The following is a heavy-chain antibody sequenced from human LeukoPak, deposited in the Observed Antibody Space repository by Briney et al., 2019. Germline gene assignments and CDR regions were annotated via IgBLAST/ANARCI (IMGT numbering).Heavy chain of an antibody. CDR3: ARVLDTAAAGTIDY. D-gene: IGHD6-13*01. V-gene: IGHV4-39*07. CDR1: GGSISSSSYY. J-gene: IGHJ4*02. CDR2: IYYSGST. Sequence: SETLSLTCTVSGGSISSSSYYWGWIRQPPGKGLEWIGSIYYSGSTYYNPSLKSRVTISVDTSKNQFSLKLSSVTAADTAVYYCARVLDTAAAGTIDYWGQGTLVTVSS.